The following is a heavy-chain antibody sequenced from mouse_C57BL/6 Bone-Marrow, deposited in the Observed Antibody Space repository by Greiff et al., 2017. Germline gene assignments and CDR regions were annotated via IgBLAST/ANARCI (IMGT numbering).Heavy chain of an antibody. Sequence: VQLQQPGAELVKPGASVKLSCKASGYTFTSYWMHWVKQRPGQGLEWIGIIHPNSGSTNYNEKFKSKATLTVDKSSSTAYMQLSSLTSEDSAVYYCARSGYSNYVGYWGQGTTLTVSS. CDR2: IHPNSGST. CDR3: ARSGYSNYVGY. J-gene: IGHJ2*01. V-gene: IGHV1-64*01. D-gene: IGHD2-5*01. CDR1: GYTFTSYW.